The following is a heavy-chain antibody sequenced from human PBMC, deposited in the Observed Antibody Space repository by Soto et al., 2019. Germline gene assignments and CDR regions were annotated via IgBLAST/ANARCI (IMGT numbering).Heavy chain of an antibody. Sequence: QTLSVTCVISGDSVSTNSASCNWIKPSPSRGLEWLGRTYYRSKWYNDYAVSLKSRITINPYTSKNQFSLQLNYVTPEDTAVYYCGRAAARYYYYYGMDVWGQGTTVRVYS. V-gene: IGHV6-1*01. CDR3: GRAAARYYYYYGMDV. CDR1: GDSVSTNSAS. J-gene: IGHJ6*02. CDR2: TYYRSKWYN. D-gene: IGHD6-6*01.